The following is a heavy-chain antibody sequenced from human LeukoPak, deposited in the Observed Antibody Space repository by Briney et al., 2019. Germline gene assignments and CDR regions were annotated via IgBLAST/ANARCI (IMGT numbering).Heavy chain of an antibody. CDR1: GYIFTSYD. J-gene: IGHJ5*02. CDR3: AREMGHCSGGSCYFTPNWFDP. D-gene: IGHD2-15*01. CDR2: MNPNSGNT. Sequence: GASVKVSCKASGYIFTSYDINWVRQATGQGLEWMGWMNPNSGNTGYAQKFQGRVTMTRNTSISTAYMELSSLRSEDTAVYYCAREMGHCSGGSCYFTPNWFDPWGQGTLVTVSS. V-gene: IGHV1-8*01.